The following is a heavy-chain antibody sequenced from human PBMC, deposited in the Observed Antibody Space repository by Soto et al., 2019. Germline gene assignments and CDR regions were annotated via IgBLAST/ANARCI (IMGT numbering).Heavy chain of an antibody. CDR1: GGSFSPNY. Sequence: PSETLSLTCTVSGGSFSPNYWSWIRQSPGKGLEWIGYIYYAGTTSYNPSLKSRAAISVETSKSQFSLKLSSVTAADTAVYYCARAAPLYCSGGSCYTVMDYWGQGTLVTVSS. CDR3: ARAAPLYCSGGSCYTVMDY. CDR2: IYYAGTT. V-gene: IGHV4-59*12. J-gene: IGHJ4*02. D-gene: IGHD2-15*01.